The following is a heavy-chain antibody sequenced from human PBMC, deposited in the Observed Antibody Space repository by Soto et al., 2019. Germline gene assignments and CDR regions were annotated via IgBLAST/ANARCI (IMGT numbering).Heavy chain of an antibody. CDR3: ARDKKPLNWSPSILKSYYYGMDV. D-gene: IGHD1-1*01. J-gene: IGHJ6*02. V-gene: IGHV3-30-3*01. Sequence: PGGSLRLSCAASGFTFRTFAMHWVRQAPGKGLEWVAVISNDGSNKYFLDSVKGRFTVSRDNSNNTLYLQMDSLRAEDTAVYYCARDKKPLNWSPSILKSYYYGMDVWGQGTTVTVSS. CDR2: ISNDGSNK. CDR1: GFTFRTFA.